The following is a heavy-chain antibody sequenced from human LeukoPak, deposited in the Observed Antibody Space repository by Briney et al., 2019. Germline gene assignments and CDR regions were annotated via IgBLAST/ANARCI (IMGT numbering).Heavy chain of an antibody. V-gene: IGHV1-2*02. CDR2: INPNSGGT. CDR3: AREWLSTGSLGGP. J-gene: IGHJ5*02. CDR1: GYTFTGYY. Sequence: ASVKVSCKASGYTFTGYYMHWVRQAPGQGLEWMGWINPNSGGTNYAQKFQGRVTMTRDTYISTAYMELSRLRSDDTAVYYCAREWLSTGSLGGPWGQGTLVTVSS. D-gene: IGHD3-22*01.